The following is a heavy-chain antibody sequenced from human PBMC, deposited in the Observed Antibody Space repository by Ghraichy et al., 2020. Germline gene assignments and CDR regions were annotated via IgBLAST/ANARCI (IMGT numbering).Heavy chain of an antibody. CDR2: VYSLASI. CDR3: ARPPSDYGSGRDAFDI. J-gene: IGHJ3*02. CDR1: GGSISSSSDF. Sequence: SQTLSLTCTVSGGSISSSSDFWSWIRQPPGKGLEWIGTVYSLASIYFNPSLKSRATISVESSKSQFSLKLRSVTAADTAVYYCARPPSDYGSGRDAFDIWGQGTMVTVSS. D-gene: IGHD3-10*01. V-gene: IGHV4-39*01.